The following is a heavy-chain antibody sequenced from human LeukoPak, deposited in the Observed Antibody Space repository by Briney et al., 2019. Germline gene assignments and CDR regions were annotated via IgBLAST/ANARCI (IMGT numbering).Heavy chain of an antibody. Sequence: SETLSLTCAVSGGSLSSSNWWSWVRQPPGKGLEWIGEIYHSGSTNYNPSLKSRVTISVDKSKNQFSLKLSSVTAADTAVYYCARETGGVTAFDYWGQGTLVTVSS. V-gene: IGHV4-4*02. D-gene: IGHD3-16*01. CDR3: ARETGGVTAFDY. CDR2: IYHSGST. CDR1: GGSLSSSNW. J-gene: IGHJ4*02.